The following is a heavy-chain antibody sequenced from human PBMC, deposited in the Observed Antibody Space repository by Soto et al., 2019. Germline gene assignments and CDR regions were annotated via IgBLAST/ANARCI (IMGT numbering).Heavy chain of an antibody. D-gene: IGHD6-19*01. V-gene: IGHV1-69*02. CDR3: ARGPMAVAGDFDY. CDR1: GGTFSSYT. Sequence: SVKVSCKASGGTFSSYTISWVRQAPGQGLEWMGRIIPILGIANYAQKFQGRVTIAADKSTSTAYMELSSLRSEDTAVYYCARGPMAVAGDFDYWGQGTLVTVSS. CDR2: IIPILGIA. J-gene: IGHJ4*02.